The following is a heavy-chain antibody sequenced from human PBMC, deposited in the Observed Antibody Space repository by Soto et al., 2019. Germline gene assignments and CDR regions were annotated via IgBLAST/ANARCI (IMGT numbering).Heavy chain of an antibody. CDR2: IYSAGST. CDR3: GRSPTRTNYADCCDP. V-gene: IGHV3-66*01. D-gene: IGHD4-4*01. J-gene: IGHJ5*02. CDR1: GFIVSSSY. Sequence: EVQVVESGGGLVQPGGSLRLSCAASGFIVSSSYMSWVRQAPGKGLEWVAVIYSAGSTYYADSVKGRFTIYRDSSKNTLYLQMDSLRAEDTAVYYCGRSPTRTNYADCCDPWGQGALVTVSS.